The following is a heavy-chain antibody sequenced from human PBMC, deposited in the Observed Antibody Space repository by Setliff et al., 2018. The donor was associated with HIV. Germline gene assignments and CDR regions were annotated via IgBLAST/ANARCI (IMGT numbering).Heavy chain of an antibody. V-gene: IGHV4-59*01. Sequence: SETLSLTCTVSGGSISSYYWNWIRQPPGKGLEWIGYIYYSGSTNYNPSLKSRVTISVGTSKNQFSLKLSSVTAADTAVYYCARVNTMVRGLDYWGQGTLVTVSS. D-gene: IGHD3-10*01. J-gene: IGHJ4*02. CDR3: ARVNTMVRGLDY. CDR2: IYYSGST. CDR1: GGSISSYY.